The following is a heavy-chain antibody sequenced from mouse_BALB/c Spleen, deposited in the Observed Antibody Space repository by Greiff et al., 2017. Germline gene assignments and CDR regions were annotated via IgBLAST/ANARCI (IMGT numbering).Heavy chain of an antibody. CDR1: GFTFSSYT. J-gene: IGHJ2*01. V-gene: IGHV5-12-2*01. CDR2: ISNGGGST. Sequence: EVKLVESGGGLVQPGGSLKLSCAASGFTFSSYTMSWVRQTPEKRLEWVAYISNGGGSTYYPDTVKGRFTISRDNAKNTLYLQMSSLKSEDTAMYYCARHNYGYVDYWGQGTTLTVSS. CDR3: ARHNYGYVDY. D-gene: IGHD1-1*01.